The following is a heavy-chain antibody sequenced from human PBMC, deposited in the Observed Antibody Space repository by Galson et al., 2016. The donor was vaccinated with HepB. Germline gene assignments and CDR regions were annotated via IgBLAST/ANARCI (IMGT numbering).Heavy chain of an antibody. CDR2: ISITSGYK. J-gene: IGHJ2*01. D-gene: IGHD3-16*01. CDR3: ARPPEGDRRYFDL. CDR1: GFTFSTYS. Sequence: SLRLSCAASGFTFSTYSMNWVRQAPGMGLEWVSFISITSGYKYYADSLKGRVTISRDNAKNSLYLQMNSLRAEDTAVYYCARPPEGDRRYFDLWGRGTLVTVSS. V-gene: IGHV3-21*01.